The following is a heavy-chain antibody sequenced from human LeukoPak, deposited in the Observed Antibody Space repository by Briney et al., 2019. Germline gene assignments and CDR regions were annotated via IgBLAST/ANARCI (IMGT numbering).Heavy chain of an antibody. CDR3: ARVPSRRPPHDYYYGMDV. CDR2: MNPNSGNT. CDR1: GYTFTSYD. Sequence: GASVKVSCKASGYTFTSYDINWVRQATGQGLEWMGWMNPNSGNTGYAQKFQGRVTMTRNTSISTAYMELNSLRSEDTAVYYCARVPSRRPPHDYYYGMDVWGQGTTVTVSS. V-gene: IGHV1-8*01. D-gene: IGHD5-24*01. J-gene: IGHJ6*02.